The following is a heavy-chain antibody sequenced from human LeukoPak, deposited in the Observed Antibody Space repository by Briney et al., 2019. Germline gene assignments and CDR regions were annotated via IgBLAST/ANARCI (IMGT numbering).Heavy chain of an antibody. CDR1: GFTFSTAW. D-gene: IGHD4-17*01. CDR2: IKSKSAGGTK. J-gene: IGHJ4*02. V-gene: IGHV3-15*01. CDR3: TTEYYGDYHY. Sequence: GSLRLSCAASGFTFSTAWMSWVRQAPGKGLEWVGRIKSKSAGGTKDYPASVKGRFTISRDDSENTVYLQLNSLMTEDTALYYCTTEYYGDYHYWGQGTLVTVSS.